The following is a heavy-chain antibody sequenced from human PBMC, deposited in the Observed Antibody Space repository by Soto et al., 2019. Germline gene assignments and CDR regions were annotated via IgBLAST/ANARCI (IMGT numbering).Heavy chain of an antibody. CDR1: GYSFTSYW. CDR3: AGGGVRGVITRTRDYYGMDV. Sequence: GESLKISCKGSGYSFTSYWISWVRQMPGKGLEWMGRIYPGDSYTNYSPSFQGQVTISADKSISTAYLQWSSLKASDTAMYYCAGGGVRGVITRTRDYYGMDVWGQGTTVTVS. CDR2: IYPGDSYT. D-gene: IGHD3-10*01. V-gene: IGHV5-10-1*04. J-gene: IGHJ6*02.